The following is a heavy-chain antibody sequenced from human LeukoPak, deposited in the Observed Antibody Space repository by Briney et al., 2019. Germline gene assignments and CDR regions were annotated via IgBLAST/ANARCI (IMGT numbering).Heavy chain of an antibody. CDR2: ISAYNGNT. Sequence: GASVKVSCKASGYTFTSYGISWVRQAPGQGLEWMGWISAYNGNTNYAQKLQGRVTMTTDTSTGTAYMELRSLRSDDTAVYHCASGPVLCSSTSCYPLTLDYWGQGTLVTVSS. CDR3: ASGPVLCSSTSCYPLTLDY. J-gene: IGHJ4*02. D-gene: IGHD2-2*01. CDR1: GYTFTSYG. V-gene: IGHV1-18*01.